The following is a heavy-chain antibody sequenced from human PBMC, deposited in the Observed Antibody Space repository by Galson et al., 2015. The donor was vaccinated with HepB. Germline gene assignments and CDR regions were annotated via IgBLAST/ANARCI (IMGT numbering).Heavy chain of an antibody. D-gene: IGHD3-22*01. J-gene: IGHJ5*02. Sequence: PALVKPTPTLTLTCTFSGFSLSTSGMCVSWIRQPPGKALEWLALIDWDDDKYYSTSLKTRLTISKDTSKNQVVLTMTNMDPVDTATYYCALSRDSSNWFDPWGQGTLVTVSS. V-gene: IGHV2-70*01. CDR2: IDWDDDK. CDR3: ALSRDSSNWFDP. CDR1: GFSLSTSGMC.